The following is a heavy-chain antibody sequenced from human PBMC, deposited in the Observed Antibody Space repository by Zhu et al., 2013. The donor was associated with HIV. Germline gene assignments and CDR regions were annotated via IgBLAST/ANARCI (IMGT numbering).Heavy chain of an antibody. CDR2: IIPIFGTA. CDR1: GGTFSSYT. V-gene: IGHV1-69*08. Sequence: QVQLVQSGAEVKKPGSSVKVSCKASGGTFSSYTISWVRQAPGQGLEWMGGIIPIFGTANYAQKFQGRVTITADKSTSTAYMELSSLRSEDTAVYYCARDPKFWSGYYNTDYYYYGMDVWGQGTTVTVSS. D-gene: IGHD3-3*01. J-gene: IGHJ6*02. CDR3: ARDPKFWSGYYNTDYYYYGMDV.